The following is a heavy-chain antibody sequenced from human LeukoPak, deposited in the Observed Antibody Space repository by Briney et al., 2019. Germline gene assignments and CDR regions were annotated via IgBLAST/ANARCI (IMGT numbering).Heavy chain of an antibody. J-gene: IGHJ4*02. CDR2: SHYSGHT. CDR1: GGSISSFY. D-gene: IGHD6-6*01. CDR3: ARHGQTYDSSCDY. Sequence: PSETLSLTCTVSGGSISSFYWSWIRHPPGKGLEWIGFSHYSGHTNYNPSLKSRVTVSLDTSKSQFSLKLSSVTAADTAVYYCARHGQTYDSSCDYWGQGTLVTVSS. V-gene: IGHV4-59*08.